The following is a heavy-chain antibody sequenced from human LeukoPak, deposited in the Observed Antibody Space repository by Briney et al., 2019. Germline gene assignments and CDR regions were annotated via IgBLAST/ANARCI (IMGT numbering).Heavy chain of an antibody. J-gene: IGHJ6*04. Sequence: GGSLRLSCAASGFTFSSYAMSWVGQAAGKGGEGVSAISGSGGRTYYADSVKGRFTISRDNSKNTLYLQMNSLRAEDTAVYYCAKDTAMVTKGYYYGMDVWGKGTTVTVSS. CDR1: GFTFSSYA. CDR2: ISGSGGRT. CDR3: AKDTAMVTKGYYYGMDV. V-gene: IGHV3-23*01. D-gene: IGHD5-18*01.